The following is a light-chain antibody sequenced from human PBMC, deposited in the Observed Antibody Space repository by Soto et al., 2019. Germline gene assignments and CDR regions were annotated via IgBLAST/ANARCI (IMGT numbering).Light chain of an antibody. CDR2: EVS. CDR1: QSLIHSDGSTY. J-gene: IGKJ1*01. Sequence: DVVMTQSPLSLPVTLGQPASISCRSSQSLIHSDGSTYLNWFQQRPGQSPRRLIYEVSDRDSGVPDRFIGSGSGTDFTLKISRVEAEDVGVYYCMQGTHWPWTFGQGTEVEIK. V-gene: IGKV2-30*02. CDR3: MQGTHWPWT.